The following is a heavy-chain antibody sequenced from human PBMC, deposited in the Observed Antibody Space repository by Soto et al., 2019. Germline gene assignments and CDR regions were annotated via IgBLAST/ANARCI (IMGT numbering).Heavy chain of an antibody. D-gene: IGHD4-4*01. CDR2: IWYDGSNK. CDR1: GFTLSSYG. J-gene: IGHJ6*02. CDR3: ARDAVRDYSNPIMIYGMDV. Sequence: AGGSLRLSCAASGFTLSSYGMHGVRQAPGKGLEWVAVIWYDGSNKYYADSVKGRFTISRDNSKNTLYLQMNSLRAEDTAVYYCARDAVRDYSNPIMIYGMDVWGQGTTVTVSS. V-gene: IGHV3-33*01.